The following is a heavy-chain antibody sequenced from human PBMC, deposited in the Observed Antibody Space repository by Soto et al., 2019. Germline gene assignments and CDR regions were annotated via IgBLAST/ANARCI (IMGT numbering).Heavy chain of an antibody. Sequence: QLQLQESGSGLVKPSQTLSLTCAVSGGSISSGGYSWSWIRQPPGKGLEWIGYIHHSGSTYYNPSLKSRGTISVDRSKNQFSLKLSSVTAADTAVYYCARGMTTVTTIDYWGQGTLVTVSS. V-gene: IGHV4-30-2*01. J-gene: IGHJ4*02. CDR2: IHHSGST. CDR1: GGSISSGGYS. CDR3: ARGMTTVTTIDY. D-gene: IGHD4-4*01.